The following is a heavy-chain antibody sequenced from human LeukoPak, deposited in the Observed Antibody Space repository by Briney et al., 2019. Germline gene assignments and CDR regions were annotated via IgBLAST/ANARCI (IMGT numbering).Heavy chain of an antibody. Sequence: ASVKVSCKASGYTFTSYDINWVRQATGQGLEWMGWMNPNSGNTGYAQKFQGRVTMTRNTSISTAYMELNSLRSEDTAVYYCAREMSDFWSGYSLVDWFDPWGQGTLVTVSS. D-gene: IGHD3-3*01. V-gene: IGHV1-8*01. CDR3: AREMSDFWSGYSLVDWFDP. J-gene: IGHJ5*02. CDR1: GYTFTSYD. CDR2: MNPNSGNT.